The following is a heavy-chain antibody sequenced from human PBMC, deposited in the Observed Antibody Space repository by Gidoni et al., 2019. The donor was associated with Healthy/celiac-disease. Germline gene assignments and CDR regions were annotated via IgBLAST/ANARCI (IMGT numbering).Heavy chain of an antibody. Sequence: QVQLVQSGAEVKKPGASVQVSCKASGYTFTSYYMHCVRQAPGQGLEWMGIINPSGGSTRYEQKFQGRVTMTRDTSTSTVYMELSSLRSEDTAVYYCARDRGGWLRLHSYYYYGMDVWGQGTTVTVSS. V-gene: IGHV1-46*01. D-gene: IGHD5-12*01. CDR3: ARDRGGWLRLHSYYYYGMDV. CDR1: GYTFTSYY. J-gene: IGHJ6*02. CDR2: INPSGGST.